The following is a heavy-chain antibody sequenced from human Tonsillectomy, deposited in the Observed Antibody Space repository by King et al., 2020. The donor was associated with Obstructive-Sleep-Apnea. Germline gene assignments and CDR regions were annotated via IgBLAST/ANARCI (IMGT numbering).Heavy chain of an antibody. D-gene: IGHD3-22*01. J-gene: IGHJ4*02. V-gene: IGHV4-39*07. CDR1: GGSISSSSYY. CDR2: IYYSGST. CDR3: ARDKGYYYDSSGLAY. Sequence: LQLQESGPGLVKPTETLSLTCTVSGGSISSSSYYWGWIRQPPGKGLEWIGSIYYSGSTYYNPSLKSRVTISVDTSKNQFSLKLSSVTAADTAVYYCARDKGYYYDSSGLAYWGQGTLVTVSS.